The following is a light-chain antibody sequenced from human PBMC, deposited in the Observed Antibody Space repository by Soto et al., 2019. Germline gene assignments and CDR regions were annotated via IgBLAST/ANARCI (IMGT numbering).Light chain of an antibody. J-gene: IGLJ3*02. CDR1: SGHSSYA. V-gene: IGLV4-69*01. Sequence: QPVLTQSPSASASLGASVKLTCTLSSGHSSYAIAWHQQQPQKGPRYLMKLDNDGSHSKGDGIPDRFSGSSSGAERYLTISSLQSEDEADYYCQTWGTDIRLFGGGTKLTVL. CDR2: LDNDGSH. CDR3: QTWGTDIRL.